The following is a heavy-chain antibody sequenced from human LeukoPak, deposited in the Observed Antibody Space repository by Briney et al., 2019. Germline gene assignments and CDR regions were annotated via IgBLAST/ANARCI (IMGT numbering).Heavy chain of an antibody. J-gene: IGHJ6*03. CDR2: INHSGST. CDR1: GGSFSGYY. V-gene: IGHV4-34*01. D-gene: IGHD6-13*01. CDR3: ARERESSSWNYYYYYYMDV. Sequence: SETLSLTCAVYGGSFSGYYWSWIRQPPGKGLEWIGEINHSGSTNYNPSLKSRVTISVDTSKNQFSLKLSSVTAADTAVYYCARERESSSWNYYYYYYMDVWGKGTTVTVSS.